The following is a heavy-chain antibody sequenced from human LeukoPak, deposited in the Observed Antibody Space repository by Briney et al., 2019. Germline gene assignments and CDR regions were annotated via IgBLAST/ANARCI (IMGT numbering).Heavy chain of an antibody. CDR2: INPNSGGT. J-gene: IGHJ4*02. D-gene: IGHD3-3*01. V-gene: IGHV1-2*02. Sequence: ASVKASCKASGYTFTGYYMHWVRQAPGQGLEGMGWINPNSGGTNYAQKFQGRVTMTRDTSINTAYMELSRLRSDDTAVYYCARAARITIFGVVIITLDYWGQGTLVTVSS. CDR3: ARAARITIFGVVIITLDY. CDR1: GYTFTGYY.